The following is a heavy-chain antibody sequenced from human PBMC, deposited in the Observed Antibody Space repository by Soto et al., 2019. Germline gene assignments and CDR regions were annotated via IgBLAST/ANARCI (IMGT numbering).Heavy chain of an antibody. CDR2: ISAYNGNT. CDR1: GYTFTSYG. D-gene: IGHD1-26*01. J-gene: IGHJ6*01. Sequence: GASVKVSCKASGYTFTSYGISWVRQAPGQGLEWMGWISAYNGNTNYAQKLQGRVTMTTDTSTSTAYMELRSLRSDDTAVYYCACVPIYQWELLGIDVWRQGTTVSVSS. CDR3: ACVPIYQWELLGIDV. V-gene: IGHV1-18*01.